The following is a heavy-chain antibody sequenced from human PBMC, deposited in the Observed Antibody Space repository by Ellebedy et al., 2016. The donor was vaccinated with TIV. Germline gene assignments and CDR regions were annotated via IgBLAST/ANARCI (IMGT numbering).Heavy chain of an antibody. CDR2: ISYDGSNK. CDR1: GFTFSSYG. V-gene: IGHV3-30*03. Sequence: GESLKISCAASGFTFSSYGMHWVRQAPGKGLEWVAVISYDGSNKYYADSVKGRFTISRDNSKNTLYLQMNSLRAEDTAVYYCARGQIVPGWFDPWGQGTLVTVSS. J-gene: IGHJ5*02. CDR3: ARGQIVPGWFDP. D-gene: IGHD6-6*01.